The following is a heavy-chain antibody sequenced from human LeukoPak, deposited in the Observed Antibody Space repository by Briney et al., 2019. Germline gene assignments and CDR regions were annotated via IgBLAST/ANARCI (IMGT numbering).Heavy chain of an antibody. Sequence: GGSLRLSCAASGFIFRSYWMSWVRQAPGKGLEWVANIKQDGSEKYYVDSVKGRFTISRDNAKNSLYLQMNSLRAEDTAVYYCARDGVATINYWGRGTLVTVSS. J-gene: IGHJ4*02. D-gene: IGHD5-12*01. V-gene: IGHV3-7*01. CDR3: ARDGVATINY. CDR1: GFIFRSYW. CDR2: IKQDGSEK.